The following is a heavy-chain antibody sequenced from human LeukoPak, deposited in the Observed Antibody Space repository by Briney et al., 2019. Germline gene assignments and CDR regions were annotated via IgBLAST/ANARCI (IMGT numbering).Heavy chain of an antibody. CDR3: ARGGANRGRFAYGMDV. CDR2: IYSGGST. J-gene: IGHJ6*02. Sequence: PGGSLRLSCAASGFTVSSNYMSWVRQAPGKGLEWVSVIYSGGSTYYADSVKGRFTISRDNSKNTLYLQMNSLRAEDTAVYYCARGGANRGRFAYGMDVWGQGTTVTVSS. V-gene: IGHV3-66*01. D-gene: IGHD4/OR15-4a*01. CDR1: GFTVSSNY.